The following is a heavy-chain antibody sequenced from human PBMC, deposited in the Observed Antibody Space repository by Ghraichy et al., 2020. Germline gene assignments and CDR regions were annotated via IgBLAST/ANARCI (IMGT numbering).Heavy chain of an antibody. CDR3: ARHDTWSGYYIGAFDY. D-gene: IGHD3-3*01. V-gene: IGHV4-59*08. CDR2: IYYSGST. J-gene: IGHJ4*02. CDR1: GGSISSYY. Sequence: SQTLSLTCTVSGGSISSYYWSWIRQPPGKGLEWIGYIYYSGSTNYNPSLKSRVTISVDTSKNQFSLKLSSVTAADTAVYYCARHDTWSGYYIGAFDYWGQGTLVTVSS.